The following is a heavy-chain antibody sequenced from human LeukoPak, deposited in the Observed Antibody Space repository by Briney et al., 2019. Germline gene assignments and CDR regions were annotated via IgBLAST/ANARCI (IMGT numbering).Heavy chain of an antibody. D-gene: IGHD6-19*01. J-gene: IGHJ4*02. CDR3: ARATSSGWIFDY. V-gene: IGHV3-11*01. Sequence: GGSLRLSCAAFGFTFSDYYMSWIRQAPGKGLEWVSYISSSGSTIYYADSVKGRFTISRDNAKNSLYLQMNSLRAEDTAVYYCARATSSGWIFDYWGQGTLVTVSS. CDR2: ISSSGSTI. CDR1: GFTFSDYY.